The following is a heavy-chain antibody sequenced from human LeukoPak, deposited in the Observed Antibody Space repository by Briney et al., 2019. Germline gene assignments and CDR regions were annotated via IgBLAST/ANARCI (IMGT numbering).Heavy chain of an antibody. J-gene: IGHJ3*02. CDR3: AKGLSTPLLDAFDI. CDR2: IRYDGSNK. D-gene: IGHD2-2*01. Sequence: GGSLRLSCAASGFTFGSYGMHWVREAPGKGLEWVAFIRYDGSNKYYADYVKGRFTISRDNSKNTLYLQMNSLRAEDTAVYYCAKGLSTPLLDAFDIWGQGTMVTVSS. CDR1: GFTFGSYG. V-gene: IGHV3-30*02.